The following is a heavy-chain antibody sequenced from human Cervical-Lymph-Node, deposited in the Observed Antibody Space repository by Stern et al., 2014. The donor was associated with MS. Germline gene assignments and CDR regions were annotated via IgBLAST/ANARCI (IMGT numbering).Heavy chain of an antibody. V-gene: IGHV1-2*06. CDR2: INPNSDGT. CDR3: AKSGASGDGWFDS. J-gene: IGHJ5*01. Sequence: QVQLVQSGAEVKKPGASVKVSCKASGYTFTEYYVHWVRQAPGQGLEWMGRINPNSDGTNYAQKFQGSVTMTRYTSISTAYMELSSLTYDDTAVYYCAKSGASGDGWFDSWGQGTLVTVSS. CDR1: GYTFTEYY. D-gene: IGHD2-15*01.